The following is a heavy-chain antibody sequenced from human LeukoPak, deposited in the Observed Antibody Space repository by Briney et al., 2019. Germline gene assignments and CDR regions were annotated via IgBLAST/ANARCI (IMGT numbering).Heavy chain of an antibody. CDR2: IDSSGNYI. V-gene: IGHV3-21*01. Sequence: GGSLRLSCAASGFTFSSYSFNWVRQGPGKGLEWVSAIDSSGNYIYYIDSVKGRFTISRDDAKRSVYLQMNSLRAEDTAVYHCVRGPHSSTWHHYYLDYWGQGALVTVSS. D-gene: IGHD6-13*01. J-gene: IGHJ4*02. CDR1: GFTFSSYS. CDR3: VRGPHSSTWHHYYLDY.